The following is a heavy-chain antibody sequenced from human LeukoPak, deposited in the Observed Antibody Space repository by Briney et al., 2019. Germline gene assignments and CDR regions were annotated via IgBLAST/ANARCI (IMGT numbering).Heavy chain of an antibody. CDR1: GYSISSGYY. D-gene: IGHD3-22*01. Sequence: SETLSLTCTVSGYSISSGYYWSWTRQPPGKGLEWIGTIHHSGVTYYNPSLMSRITMSVDTSKNQFSLKLSSMTAAGTAVYYCARYTAGTSGYSFDYWGQGTLVTVSS. V-gene: IGHV4-38-2*02. J-gene: IGHJ4*02. CDR2: IHHSGVT. CDR3: ARYTAGTSGYSFDY.